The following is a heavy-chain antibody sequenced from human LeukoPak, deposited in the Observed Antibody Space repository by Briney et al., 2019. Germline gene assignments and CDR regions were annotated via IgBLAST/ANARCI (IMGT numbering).Heavy chain of an antibody. V-gene: IGHV3-7*01. CDR1: GFTFRNYW. CDR3: ARDQEGGAGSCYFDF. Sequence: GGSLRLSCAASGFTFRNYWMSWVRQAPGKGLEWVANIKEDGSEKYYVDSVKGRFVISRDNAKNSLYLQTDSLRVDDTAIYYCARDQEGGAGSCYFDFWGQGALVTVSS. CDR2: IKEDGSEK. D-gene: IGHD2-15*01. J-gene: IGHJ4*02.